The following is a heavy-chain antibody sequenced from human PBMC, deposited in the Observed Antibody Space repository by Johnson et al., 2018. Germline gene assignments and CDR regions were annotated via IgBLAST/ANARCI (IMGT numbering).Heavy chain of an antibody. V-gene: IGHV3-48*01. CDR2: IDHSSSTI. Sequence: VQLVQSGGVLVQPGGSLRLSCVVSGFTFRSYSMNWVRQAPGKGLEWVSSIDHSSSTIYYADSVKGRFTISRDNAKNSLYLQMNSLRAEDTAVYYGARDFATDYYGSSPEYLDVWGKGTTVTVSP. CDR3: ARDFATDYYGSSPEYLDV. J-gene: IGHJ6*04. D-gene: IGHD3-10*01. CDR1: GFTFRSYS.